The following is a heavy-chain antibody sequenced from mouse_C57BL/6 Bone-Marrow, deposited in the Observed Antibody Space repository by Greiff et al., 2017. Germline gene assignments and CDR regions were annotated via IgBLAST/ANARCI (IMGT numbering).Heavy chain of an antibody. V-gene: IGHV14-4*01. CDR2: IDPENGDT. Sequence: VQLKESGAELVRPGASVKLSCTASGFNIKDDYMHWVKQRPEQGLEWIGWIDPENGDTEYASKFQGKATITADTSSNTADLQLSSLTSEDTAVYYCTTSPTTAFDYWGQGTTLTVSS. CDR3: TTSPTTAFDY. CDR1: GFNIKDDY. J-gene: IGHJ2*01. D-gene: IGHD1-2*01.